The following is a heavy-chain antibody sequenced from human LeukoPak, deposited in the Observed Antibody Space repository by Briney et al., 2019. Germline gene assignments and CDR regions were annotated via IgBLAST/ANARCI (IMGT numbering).Heavy chain of an antibody. CDR1: GFTFSSFE. Sequence: PGGSLRLSCVTSGFTFSSFEMIWVRQAPGKGLEWFSYINSGGSSTYYAYSVKGPFTISRDITTKTLFLQMNSPGGADTALYYCAGPRNILRGGNFDSWGKGTLVTVSS. J-gene: IGHJ4*02. D-gene: IGHD3-10*01. CDR3: AGPRNILRGGNFDS. CDR2: INSGGSST. V-gene: IGHV3-48*03.